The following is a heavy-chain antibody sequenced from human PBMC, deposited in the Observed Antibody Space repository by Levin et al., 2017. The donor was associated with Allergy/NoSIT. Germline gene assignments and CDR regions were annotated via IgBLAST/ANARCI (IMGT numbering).Heavy chain of an antibody. D-gene: IGHD6-13*01. CDR1: GGSISSGGYS. CDR2: IYHSGST. V-gene: IGHV4-30-2*01. J-gene: IGHJ3*02. Sequence: SETLSLTCAVSGGSISSGGYSWSWIRQPPGKGLEWIGYIYHSGSTYYNPSLKSRVTISVDRSKNQFSLKLSSVTAADTAVYYCARGYSSSWYSRNDAFDIWGQGTMVTVSS. CDR3: ARGYSSSWYSRNDAFDI.